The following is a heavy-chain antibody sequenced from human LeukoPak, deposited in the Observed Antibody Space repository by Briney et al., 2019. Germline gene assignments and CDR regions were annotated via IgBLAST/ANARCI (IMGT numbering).Heavy chain of an antibody. J-gene: IGHJ6*02. CDR1: GFTFDDYA. D-gene: IGHD3-16*02. CDR3: AKDGYPRYYYGMDV. CDR2: ISWNSGSI. Sequence: GGSLRLSCAASGFTFDDYAMHWVRQAPGKGLEWVSGISWNSGSIGYADSVKGRFTISRDNAKNSLYLQMNSLRAEDTALYYCAKDGYPRYYYGMDVWGQGTTATVSS. V-gene: IGHV3-9*01.